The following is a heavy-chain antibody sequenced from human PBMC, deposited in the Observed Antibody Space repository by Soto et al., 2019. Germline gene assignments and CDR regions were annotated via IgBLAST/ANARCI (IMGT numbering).Heavy chain of an antibody. CDR2: ISNSANT. CDR1: GGSISSDYYC. V-gene: IGHV4-30-4*01. Sequence: QVQLQESGPGLVKPSQTLSLTCTVSGGSISSDYYCWSWIRQSPEKGLEWIGHISNSANTYSNPTLSGRVTISVATPTHLSSLPLTSVTAAAPALYYCARGPSRANVDNWGQVTLVTVSS. D-gene: IGHD1-26*01. J-gene: IGHJ4*02. CDR3: ARGPSRANVDN.